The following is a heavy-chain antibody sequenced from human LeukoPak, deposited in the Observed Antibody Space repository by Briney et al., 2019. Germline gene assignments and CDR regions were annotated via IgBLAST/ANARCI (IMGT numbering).Heavy chain of an antibody. CDR2: IDNDGGEK. J-gene: IGHJ3*02. V-gene: IGHV3-74*01. CDR3: ARGGYHHGFDI. D-gene: IGHD2-15*01. CDR1: GFTFSTYW. Sequence: GGSLRLSCAASGFTFSTYWLHWVRQAPGEGLVWVSRIDNDGGEKIYADSVKGRFTMSRDNAKSTLYLQMNSLKAEDTAVYYCARGGYHHGFDIWGQGTMVTVSS.